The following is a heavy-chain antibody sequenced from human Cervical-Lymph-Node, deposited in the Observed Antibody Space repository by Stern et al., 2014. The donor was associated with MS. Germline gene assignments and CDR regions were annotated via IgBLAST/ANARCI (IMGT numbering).Heavy chain of an antibody. V-gene: IGHV1-69*06. CDR2: IIPLFGTA. D-gene: IGHD2-21*01. CDR3: KPLKGEVDY. Sequence: VQLVQSGAEVKKPGSSVKVSCKASGDTFSNDAFNWVRQVPGKRLEWMGGIIPLFGTANYAQKFQDRVSITADKSTNTVFLELSRLNCARDSPMFPKPLKGEVDYWGQGTLVTVSS. J-gene: IGHJ4*02. CDR1: GDTFSNDA.